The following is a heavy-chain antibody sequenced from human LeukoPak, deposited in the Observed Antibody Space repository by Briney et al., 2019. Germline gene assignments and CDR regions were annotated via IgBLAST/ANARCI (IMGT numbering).Heavy chain of an antibody. J-gene: IGHJ3*02. CDR3: AKDPDYQLLSRAAFDI. D-gene: IGHD3-16*01. Sequence: SVKVSCKASGSTFSSYAISWVRQAPGQGLEWMGGIIPIFGTANYAQKFQGRVTITADESTSTAYMELSSLRSEDTAVYYCAKDPDYQLLSRAAFDIWGQGTMVTVSS. CDR1: GSTFSSYA. V-gene: IGHV1-69*01. CDR2: IIPIFGTA.